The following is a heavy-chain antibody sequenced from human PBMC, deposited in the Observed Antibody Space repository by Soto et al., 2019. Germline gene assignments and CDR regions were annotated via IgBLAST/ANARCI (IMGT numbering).Heavy chain of an antibody. Sequence: EVQLVESGGGLVQPGGSLRLSCVASDFTFSYYWMHWVRHVPGKGLVWVSRIHSDGSSTTYADSVNGRFTISRDNAKNPLYLQMAGVRVEDTAVYYCARGDVGAFDLWGQGTMVTVSS. CDR3: ARGDVGAFDL. J-gene: IGHJ3*01. CDR1: DFTFSYYW. D-gene: IGHD1-26*01. CDR2: IHSDGSST. V-gene: IGHV3-74*03.